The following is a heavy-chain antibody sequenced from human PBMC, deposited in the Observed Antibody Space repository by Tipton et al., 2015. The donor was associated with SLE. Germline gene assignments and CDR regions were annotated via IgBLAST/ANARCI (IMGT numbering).Heavy chain of an antibody. D-gene: IGHD2/OR15-2a*01. CDR3: ARGLGGGGGRTTSWFDP. CDR2: IYYSGST. CDR1: GVSISSYF. Sequence: TLSLTCTVSGVSISSYFWNWIRQPPGKGLEWIGNIYYSGSTDYNPSLRSRVTMSVDTSKNQFSLKLSSVTAADTAVYYCARGLGGGGGRTTSWFDPWGQGSLVTVSS. J-gene: IGHJ5*02. V-gene: IGHV4-59*01.